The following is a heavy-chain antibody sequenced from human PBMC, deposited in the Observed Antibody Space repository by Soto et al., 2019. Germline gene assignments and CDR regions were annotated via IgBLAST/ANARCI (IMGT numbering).Heavy chain of an antibody. CDR1: VGSIWSGDYY. D-gene: IGHD3-22*01. J-gene: IGHJ4*02. CDR3: ARVTDDDSSGCLYYFDY. Sequence: LSVTPTVSVGSIWSGDYYWCWIRQPPGKGLECIGYIYYSRSTYYNPALTRRVTITVDTSKTQLSLKLSSVTAADTDVYVCARVTDDDSSGCLYYFDYWGQGTTVTVSS. CDR2: IYYSRST. V-gene: IGHV4-30-4*01.